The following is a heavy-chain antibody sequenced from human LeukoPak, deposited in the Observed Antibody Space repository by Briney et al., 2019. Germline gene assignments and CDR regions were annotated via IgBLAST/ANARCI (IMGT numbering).Heavy chain of an antibody. CDR2: IYDSEST. CDR3: AREADGGATFDY. V-gene: IGHV4-39*07. CDR1: GASISSENYY. D-gene: IGHD1-26*01. J-gene: IGHJ4*02. Sequence: PSETLSLTCSVSGASISSENYYWGWLRQTPGKGLEWIGSIYDSESTNYNPSLKTRVTISLDTSKNQFSLKLSSVTAADTAVYYCAREADGGATFDYWGQGTLVTVSS.